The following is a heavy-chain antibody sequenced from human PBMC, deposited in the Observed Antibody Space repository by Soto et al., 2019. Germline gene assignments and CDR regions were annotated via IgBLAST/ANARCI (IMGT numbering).Heavy chain of an antibody. CDR3: ARDHGTRRDGNNPFDF. J-gene: IGHJ4*02. CDR1: GFAFTTFG. V-gene: IGHV3-33*01. Sequence: PGGSLRLSCTASGFAFTTFGIHWVRRAPGKGLEWVGFIWYDGSKTHYTDSVEGRFTISRDNSNNTVFVQMDSLRVDDTAVYFCARDHGTRRDGNNPFDFWGQGTLVTVSS. CDR2: IWYDGSKT. D-gene: IGHD1-7*01.